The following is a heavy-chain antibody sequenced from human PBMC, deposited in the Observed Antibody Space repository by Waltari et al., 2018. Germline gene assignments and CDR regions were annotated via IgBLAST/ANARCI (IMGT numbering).Heavy chain of an antibody. CDR3: ATGVAARAYNWFDP. V-gene: IGHV1-24*01. J-gene: IGHJ5*02. Sequence: QVQLVQSGAEVKKPGASVKVSCKVSGYTLTELSMPGVRPAPGKGLEWMGGFDPEDGETIYAQKFQGRVTMTEDTSTDTAYMELSSLRSEDTAVYYCATGVAARAYNWFDPWGQGTLVTVSS. CDR2: FDPEDGET. D-gene: IGHD6-6*01. CDR1: GYTLTELS.